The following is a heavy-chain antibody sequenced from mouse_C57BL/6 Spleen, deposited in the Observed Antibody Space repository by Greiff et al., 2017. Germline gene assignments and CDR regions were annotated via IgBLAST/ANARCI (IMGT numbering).Heavy chain of an antibody. J-gene: IGHJ2*01. CDR3: ARYYGNYDDY. D-gene: IGHD2-1*01. CDR1: GYTFTSYW. V-gene: IGHV1-59*01. CDR2: IDPSDSYT. Sequence: VKLQQPGAELVRPGTSVKLSCKASGYTFTSYWMHWVKQRPGQGLEWIGVIDPSDSYTNYNQKFKGKATLTVDTSSSTAYMQLSSLTSEDSAVYYCARYYGNYDDYWGQGTTLTVSS.